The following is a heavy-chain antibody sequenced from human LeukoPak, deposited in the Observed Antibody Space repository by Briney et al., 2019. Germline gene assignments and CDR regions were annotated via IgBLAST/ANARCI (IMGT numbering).Heavy chain of an antibody. V-gene: IGHV3-30*04. D-gene: IGHD3-22*01. CDR1: GFTFSSYA. CDR2: ISYDGSNK. Sequence: PGGSLRLSCAASGFTFSSYAMHWVRQAPGKGLEWVAVISYDGSNKYYADSVKGRFTISRDNSKNTLYLQMNSLRAEDTAVYYCARGEVYYDSSGYYTIFDYWGQGTLVTVSS. J-gene: IGHJ4*02. CDR3: ARGEVYYDSSGYYTIFDY.